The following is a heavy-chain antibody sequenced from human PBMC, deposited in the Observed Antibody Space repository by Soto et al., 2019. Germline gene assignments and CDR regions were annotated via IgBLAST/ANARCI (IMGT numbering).Heavy chain of an antibody. V-gene: IGHV3-23*01. J-gene: IGHJ5*02. D-gene: IGHD3-10*01. CDR1: GIIFGSYD. Sequence: EVQLLESGGGLVQPGGSLRLSCVASGIIFGSYDMSWVRQAPGKGPEWVSAVRVSDSRTFYADSVRGRFTISRDNSKNTLYLQMNSLRAEDTAVYYCAQFHGLGIYSPWFDPWGQGTLITVSS. CDR2: VRVSDSRT. CDR3: AQFHGLGIYSPWFDP.